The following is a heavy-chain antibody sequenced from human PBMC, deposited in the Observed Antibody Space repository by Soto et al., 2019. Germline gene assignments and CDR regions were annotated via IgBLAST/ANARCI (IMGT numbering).Heavy chain of an antibody. J-gene: IGHJ4*02. Sequence: PGGSLRLSCAVSGIPFNNYWMHWIRQAPGKGLVWVSHINTVATIINYGDSVKGRFTISRDNAENTLYLQMNSLGVEDTATYYCATDDGRGRRYWGQGTLVTVSS. V-gene: IGHV3-74*01. D-gene: IGHD3-16*01. CDR2: INTVATII. CDR3: ATDDGRGRRY. CDR1: GIPFNNYW.